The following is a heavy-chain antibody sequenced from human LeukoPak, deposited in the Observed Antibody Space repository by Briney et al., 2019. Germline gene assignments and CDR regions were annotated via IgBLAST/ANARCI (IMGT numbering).Heavy chain of an antibody. CDR3: ARGGIFWLNHFDY. CDR1: GFTFSSYA. Sequence: GGSLRLSCAASGFTFSSYAMHWVRQAPGKGLEYVSAISSNGGSTYYANSVKGRFTISRDNSKNKLYLQMGSPRAEDMAVYYCARGGIFWLNHFDYWGQGTLVTVSS. CDR2: ISSNGGST. D-gene: IGHD3-9*01. V-gene: IGHV3-64*01. J-gene: IGHJ4*02.